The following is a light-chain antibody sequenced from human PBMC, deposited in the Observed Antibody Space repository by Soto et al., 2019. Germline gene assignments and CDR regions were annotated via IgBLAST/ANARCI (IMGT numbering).Light chain of an antibody. Sequence: GLTQPASVSGSPGHSIHISCTGTGSDICSYKYVSWYQQHPGKAPKLIIFEVNNRPSGVSDRFSCSKSGNTASLIISGRQAEDEADYYCATYTRISSLGVFGTGTKVTVL. CDR1: GSDICSYKY. CDR2: EVN. CDR3: ATYTRISSLGV. V-gene: IGLV2-14*03. J-gene: IGLJ1*01.